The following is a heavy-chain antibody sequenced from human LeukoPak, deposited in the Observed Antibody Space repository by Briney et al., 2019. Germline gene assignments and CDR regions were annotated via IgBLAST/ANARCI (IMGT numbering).Heavy chain of an antibody. CDR1: GFTFSSYA. V-gene: IGHV3-23*01. D-gene: IGHD2-2*01. Sequence: GGSLRLSCAPSGFTFSSYAMSWVRQAPGKGLEWVSAISGSGGSTYYADSVKGRFTISRDNSKNTLYLQMNSLRAEDTAVYYCAKVDIVVVPAANFDYWGQGTLVTVSS. CDR3: AKVDIVVVPAANFDY. CDR2: ISGSGGST. J-gene: IGHJ4*02.